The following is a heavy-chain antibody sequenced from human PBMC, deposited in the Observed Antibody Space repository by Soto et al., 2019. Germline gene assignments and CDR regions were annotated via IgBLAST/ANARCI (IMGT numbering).Heavy chain of an antibody. CDR1: GYTFTSYD. V-gene: IGHV1-8*01. D-gene: IGHD3-3*01. CDR3: AVYYDFWSGYYDWFDP. CDR2: MNPNSGNT. Sequence: ASVKVSCKASGYTFTSYDINWVRQATGQGLEWMGWMNPNSGNTGYAQKFQGRVTMTRNTSISTAYMELSSLRSEDTAVYYCAVYYDFWSGYYDWFDPWGQGTLVNVSS. J-gene: IGHJ5*02.